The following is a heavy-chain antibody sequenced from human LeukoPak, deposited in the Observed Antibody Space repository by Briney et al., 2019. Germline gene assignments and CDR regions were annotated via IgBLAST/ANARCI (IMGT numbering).Heavy chain of an antibody. Sequence: ASVKVSCKASGYTFTSYGISWVRQAPGQGLEWMGIINPSGSSTSYAQKFQGRVTMTRDMSTSTVYMELSSLRSEDTAVYYCASISGYAFDYWGQGTLVTVSS. D-gene: IGHD2-2*01. CDR3: ASISGYAFDY. CDR1: GYTFTSYG. CDR2: INPSGSST. J-gene: IGHJ4*02. V-gene: IGHV1-46*01.